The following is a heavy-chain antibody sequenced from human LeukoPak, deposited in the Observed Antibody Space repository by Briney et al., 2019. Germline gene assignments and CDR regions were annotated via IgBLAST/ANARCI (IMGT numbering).Heavy chain of an antibody. V-gene: IGHV3-7*03. J-gene: IGHJ4*02. CDR2: IKPDGNDK. CDR3: TTSDCEY. CDR1: GFTFSIHW. Sequence: PGGSLRLSCVASGFTFSIHWMTWVRQAPGKGLEWVATIKPDGNDKFFVDSVEGRFTISRDNAKTSLFLQMNSLRAEDTAIYYCTTSDCEYWGQGALVTVSS.